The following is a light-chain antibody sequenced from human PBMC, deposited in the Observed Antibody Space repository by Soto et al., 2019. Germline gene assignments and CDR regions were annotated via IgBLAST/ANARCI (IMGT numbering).Light chain of an antibody. Sequence: EIVMTQSPATLSLSPGERVTLSCRASQRVSSNLAWYQQKPGQAPRLLLYGASTRATGIPARFSGSGSGTEFTLTISSLQSEDFEVYYCQQYNDWPLTFGQGTKVAIK. V-gene: IGKV3-15*01. CDR1: QRVSSN. J-gene: IGKJ1*01. CDR2: GAS. CDR3: QQYNDWPLT.